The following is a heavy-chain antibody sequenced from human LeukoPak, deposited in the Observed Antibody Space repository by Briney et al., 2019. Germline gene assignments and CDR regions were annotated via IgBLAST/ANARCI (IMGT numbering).Heavy chain of an antibody. Sequence: SETLSLTCTVSGGSTSSSSHYWGWIRQPPGKGLEWIGSINYGGSTYYNPSLKSRVTISVDTSKNQFSLKLSSVTAADTAVYYCARDGGSSFRYFDYWGQGTLVTVSS. CDR2: INYGGST. CDR3: ARDGGSSFRYFDY. CDR1: GGSTSSSSHY. D-gene: IGHD2-2*01. J-gene: IGHJ4*02. V-gene: IGHV4-39*07.